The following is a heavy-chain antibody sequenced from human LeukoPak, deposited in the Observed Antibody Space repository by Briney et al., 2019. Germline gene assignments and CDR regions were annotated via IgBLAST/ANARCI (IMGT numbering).Heavy chain of an antibody. J-gene: IGHJ4*02. Sequence: SVKVSCKASGGTFSSYAISWVRQAPGQGLEWMGGIIPIFGTANYAQKFQGRVTITADESTSTAYMELSSLRSEDTAVYYCARVPMVRGVILSYFDYWGQGTLVTVSS. CDR3: ARVPMVRGVILSYFDY. V-gene: IGHV1-69*13. CDR2: IIPIFGTA. D-gene: IGHD3-10*01. CDR1: GGTFSSYA.